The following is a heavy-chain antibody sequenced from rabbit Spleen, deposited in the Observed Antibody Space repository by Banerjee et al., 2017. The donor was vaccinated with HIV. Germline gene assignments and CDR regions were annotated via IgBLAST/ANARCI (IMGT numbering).Heavy chain of an antibody. J-gene: IGHJ4*01. CDR1: GVSLHDKDV. V-gene: IGHV1S45*01. CDR3: ARDLVAVIGWKFNL. D-gene: IGHD1-1*01. Sequence: EQLEESGGGLVQPEGSLTLTCKASGVSLHDKDVMCWVRQAPGKGLEWIACINIVTGKSVYARWAKGRFTMSRTSSTTVTLQMTSLTAADTATYFCARDLVAVIGWKFNLWGPGTLVTVS. CDR2: INIVTGKS.